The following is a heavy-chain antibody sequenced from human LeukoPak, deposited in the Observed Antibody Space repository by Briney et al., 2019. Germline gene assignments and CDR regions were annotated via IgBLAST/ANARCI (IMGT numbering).Heavy chain of an antibody. V-gene: IGHV4-34*01. J-gene: IGHJ4*02. CDR3: ARAGPELASALDY. CDR2: INHSGST. CDR1: GGSFSGYY. D-gene: IGHD1-14*01. Sequence: PSETLSLTCAVYGGSFSGYYWSWIRQPPGKGLEWIGEINHSGSTNYNPSLKSRVTISVDTSKNQFSLKLSSVTAADTAVYYCARAGPELASALDYWGQGTLVTVS.